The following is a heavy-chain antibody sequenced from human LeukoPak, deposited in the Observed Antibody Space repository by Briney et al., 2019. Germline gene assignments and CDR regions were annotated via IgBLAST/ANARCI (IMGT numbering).Heavy chain of an antibody. D-gene: IGHD3-22*01. V-gene: IGHV4-59*08. CDR3: ARRGYYYDSSHYYYFDY. Sequence: SETLSLTCTVSGVSITSYYWSWIRQPPGKGLEWIGSIYHSGSTNDNPSLKSRVTTSVDTSKNQFSLKLSSVTAPDTAVYYCARRGYYYDSSHYYYFDYWGLGTLDTVSS. CDR1: GVSITSYY. J-gene: IGHJ4*02. CDR2: IYHSGST.